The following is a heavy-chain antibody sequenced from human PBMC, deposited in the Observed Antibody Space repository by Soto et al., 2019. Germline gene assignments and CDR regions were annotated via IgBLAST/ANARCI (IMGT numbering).Heavy chain of an antibody. CDR3: ARGLVVPAAIVFPGFDP. Sequence: SETLSLTCAVYGGSFSCYYWSWIRQPPGKGLEWIGEINHSGSTNYNPSLKSRVTISVDTSKNQFSLKLSSVTAADTAVYYCARGLVVPAAIVFPGFDPWGQGTLVPVSS. D-gene: IGHD2-2*02. J-gene: IGHJ5*02. CDR2: INHSGST. CDR1: GGSFSCYY. V-gene: IGHV4-34*01.